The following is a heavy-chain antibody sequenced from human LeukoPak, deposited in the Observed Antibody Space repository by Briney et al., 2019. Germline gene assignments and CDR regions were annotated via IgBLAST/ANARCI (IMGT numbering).Heavy chain of an antibody. CDR3: ARGRSYYDSSGYKQTDFDP. V-gene: IGHV4-39*07. D-gene: IGHD3-22*01. CDR2: INHSGST. Sequence: SETLSLTCTVSGGSISGTSYYWSWIRQPPGKGLEWIGEINHSGSTNYNPSLKSRVTISVDTSKNQFSLKLSSVTAADTAVYYCARGRSYYDSSGYKQTDFDPWGQGTLVTVSS. J-gene: IGHJ5*02. CDR1: GGSISGTSYY.